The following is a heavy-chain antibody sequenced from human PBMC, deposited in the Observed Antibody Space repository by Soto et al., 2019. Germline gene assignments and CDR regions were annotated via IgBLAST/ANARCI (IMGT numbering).Heavy chain of an antibody. Sequence: SETLSLTCTVSGGSISSGGYYWSWIRQHPGKGLEWIGYIYYSGSTYYNPSLKSRVTVSVDTSKNQFSLKLSSVTAADTAVYYCATFGRYSSGWYLGDFQHWGQGTLVTVSS. CDR3: ATFGRYSSGWYLGDFQH. D-gene: IGHD6-19*01. CDR1: GGSISSGGYY. J-gene: IGHJ1*01. V-gene: IGHV4-31*03. CDR2: IYYSGST.